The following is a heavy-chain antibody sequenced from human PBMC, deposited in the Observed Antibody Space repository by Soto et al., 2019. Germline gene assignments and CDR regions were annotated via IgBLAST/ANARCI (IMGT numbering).Heavy chain of an antibody. Sequence: QVQLQESGPGLVKPSETLSLSCTVSGGSISGYYWSWFRQPPGKGLECIAFVHYSGSTNYNPSLKNRVTFAVDTSKTQFSLKLSSVTAAVSAVYFCERHSNDYSKSFDYWGQGSLVTVSS. V-gene: IGHV4-59*08. CDR1: GGSISGYY. CDR2: VHYSGST. D-gene: IGHD4-4*01. J-gene: IGHJ4*02. CDR3: ERHSNDYSKSFDY.